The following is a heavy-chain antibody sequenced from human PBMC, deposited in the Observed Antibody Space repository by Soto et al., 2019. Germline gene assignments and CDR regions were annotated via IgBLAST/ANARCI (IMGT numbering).Heavy chain of an antibody. J-gene: IGHJ5*02. D-gene: IGHD2-2*01. V-gene: IGHV1-69*01. CDR2: IIPIFGTA. CDR3: ARHAVRTHYLCSSTSCYLRWFYP. Sequence: QVQLVQSGAEVKKPGSSVKVSCKASGGTFSSYAISWVRQAPGQGLEWMGGIIPIFGTANYAQKFQGRVTITADEPTSPAYMELSSLRSEDPAVYYCARHAVRTHYLCSSTSCYLRWFYPWGQGTLVTVSS. CDR1: GGTFSSYA.